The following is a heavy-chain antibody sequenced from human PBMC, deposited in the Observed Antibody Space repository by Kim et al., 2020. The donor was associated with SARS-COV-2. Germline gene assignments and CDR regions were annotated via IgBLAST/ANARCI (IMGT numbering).Heavy chain of an antibody. CDR2: IIPIFGTA. Sequence: SVKVSCKASGGTFSSYAISWVRQAPGQGLEWMGGIIPIFGTANYAQKFQGRVTITADESTSTAYMELSSLRSEDTAVYYCASPINCGGDCYGPVFDYWGQGTLVTVSS. CDR3: ASPINCGGDCYGPVFDY. J-gene: IGHJ4*02. CDR1: GGTFSSYA. V-gene: IGHV1-69*13. D-gene: IGHD2-21*02.